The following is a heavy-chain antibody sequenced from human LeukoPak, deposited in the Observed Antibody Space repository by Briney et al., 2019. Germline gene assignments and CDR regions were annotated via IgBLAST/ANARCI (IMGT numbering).Heavy chain of an antibody. CDR1: GFTFDDYA. CDR2: INWDGGST. J-gene: IGHJ4*02. D-gene: IGHD5-12*01. V-gene: IGHV3-43D*03. CDR3: VRVRGYDILGYFDS. Sequence: GGSLRLSCAASGFTFDDYAMHWVRQGPGKGLEWVSLINWDGGSTYYADSVKGRFTISRDNSKNSLYLQMNSLRPEDTALYYCVRVRGYDILGYFDSWGQGTLVTVSS.